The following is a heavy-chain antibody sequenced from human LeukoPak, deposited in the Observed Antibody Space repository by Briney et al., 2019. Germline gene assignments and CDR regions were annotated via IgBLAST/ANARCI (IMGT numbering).Heavy chain of an antibody. Sequence: SETLSLTCTVSGDSINSYYWSWIRQPPGKGLEGIGYIYYSGSTKYNRSIKSRVTISVDTSKNQFSLKLSSVTAADTAVYYCARSLRGYRFATDYWGQGTLVTVSS. CDR3: ARSLRGYRFATDY. V-gene: IGHV4-59*08. CDR2: IYYSGST. D-gene: IGHD5-18*01. J-gene: IGHJ4*02. CDR1: GDSINSYY.